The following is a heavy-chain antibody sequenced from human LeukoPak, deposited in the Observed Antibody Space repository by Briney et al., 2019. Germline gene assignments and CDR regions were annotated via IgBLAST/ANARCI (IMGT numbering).Heavy chain of an antibody. D-gene: IGHD6-19*01. CDR3: ARVSSGLDP. V-gene: IGHV4-59*01. Sequence: SETLSLTCTVSGGSISSYYWSWIRQPPGKGLEWIGYIYYSGSTSYNPSLKSRVTISVDTSKNQFSLKLSSVTAADTAVYYCARVSSGLDPWGQGTLVTVSS. CDR2: IYYSGST. J-gene: IGHJ5*02. CDR1: GGSISSYY.